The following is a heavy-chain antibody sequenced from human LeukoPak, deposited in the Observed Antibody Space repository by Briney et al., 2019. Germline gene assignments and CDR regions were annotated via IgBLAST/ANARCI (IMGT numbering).Heavy chain of an antibody. CDR2: ISYDGSNK. J-gene: IGHJ4*02. CDR3: ARAPGDSSSWYAY. D-gene: IGHD6-13*01. Sequence: PGRSLRLSCAASGFTFSSYAMHWVRQAPGKGLEWVAVISYDGSNKYYADSVKGRFTISRDNSKNTLYLQMNSLRAEDTAVYYCARAPGDSSSWYAYWDQGTLVTVSS. V-gene: IGHV3-30*04. CDR1: GFTFSSYA.